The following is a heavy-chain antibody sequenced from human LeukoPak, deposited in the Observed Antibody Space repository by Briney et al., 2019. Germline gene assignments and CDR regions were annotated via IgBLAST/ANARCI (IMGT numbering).Heavy chain of an antibody. CDR2: ISAYNGNT. J-gene: IGHJ3*02. D-gene: IGHD2-2*01. CDR3: ARAGGSKNIVVVPAALGAFDI. CDR1: GYTFTSYG. V-gene: IGHV1-18*01. Sequence: ASVTVSCKASGYTFTSYGISWVRQAPGQGLEWMGWISAYNGNTNYAQKLQGRVTMTTDTSTSTAYMELRSLRSDDTAVYYCARAGGSKNIVVVPAALGAFDIWGQGTMVTVSS.